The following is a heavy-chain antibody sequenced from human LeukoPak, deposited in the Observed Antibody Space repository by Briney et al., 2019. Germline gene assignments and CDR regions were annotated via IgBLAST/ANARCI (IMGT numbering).Heavy chain of an antibody. Sequence: GGSLRLSCTPSGFTFSSYGMHWVRQAPGKGLEWVAVVSYEGSTVYYADSVKGRFTISRDNSKNTLYLQMNSLRVEDTAVYYCTKEGLGSGTFSAWFDLWGQGTLVTVSS. D-gene: IGHD3-10*01. V-gene: IGHV3-30*18. J-gene: IGHJ5*02. CDR2: VSYEGSTV. CDR3: TKEGLGSGTFSAWFDL. CDR1: GFTFSSYG.